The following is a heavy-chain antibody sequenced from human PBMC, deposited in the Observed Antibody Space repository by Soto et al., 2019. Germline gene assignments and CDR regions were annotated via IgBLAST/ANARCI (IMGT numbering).Heavy chain of an antibody. D-gene: IGHD3-3*01. CDR3: VHDSIKGPYGY. CDR2: VRGSGSFT. J-gene: IGHJ4*02. Sequence: GGSLRLSCAASGFTFTNYAMRWVRQAPGKGLDWVSSVRGSGSFTYYADSVKGRFTISRDNSKNTVFLQMNSLGAEDTAIYYCVHDSIKGPYGYRGQGALVPVSS. CDR1: GFTFTNYA. V-gene: IGHV3-23*01.